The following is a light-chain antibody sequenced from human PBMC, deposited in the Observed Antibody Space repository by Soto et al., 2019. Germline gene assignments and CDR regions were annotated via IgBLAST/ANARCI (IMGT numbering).Light chain of an antibody. Sequence: QSVLTQPASVSGSPGQSITISCTGTSSDVGGYHYVSWYQQYPGKAPKVMIYDVSNRPSGVSKRFSGSKSGTTASLTISGLQAEDEADYYCSSYTSSSTYVFGTGTKLTVL. CDR3: SSYTSSSTYV. V-gene: IGLV2-14*01. CDR1: SSDVGGYHY. CDR2: DVS. J-gene: IGLJ1*01.